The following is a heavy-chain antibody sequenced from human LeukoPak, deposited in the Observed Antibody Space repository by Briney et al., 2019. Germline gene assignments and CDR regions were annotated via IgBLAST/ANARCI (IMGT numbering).Heavy chain of an antibody. V-gene: IGHV3-74*01. CDR1: GFTFSSYW. CDR3: ASLGYSSSRGYYYFDY. CDR2: INSDGSST. J-gene: IGHJ4*02. Sequence: GGSLRLSCAASGFTFSSYWMHWVRQAPGKGLVWVSRINSDGSSTSYADSVKGRFTISRDNAKNSLYLQMNSLRAEDTAVYYCASLGYSSSRGYYYFDYWGQGTLVTVSS. D-gene: IGHD6-6*01.